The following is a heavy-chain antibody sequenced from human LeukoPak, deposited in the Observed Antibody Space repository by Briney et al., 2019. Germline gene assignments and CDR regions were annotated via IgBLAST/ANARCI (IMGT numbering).Heavy chain of an antibody. CDR1: GGSISSGSYY. V-gene: IGHV4-61*02. J-gene: IGHJ4*02. Sequence: PSETLSLTCTVSGGSISSGSYYWSWIRQPAGKGLEWIGRIYTSGSTNYNPSLKIRVTISVDTSKNQFSLKLSSVTAADTAVYYCARGLVRVYYDSSGYPVDYWGQGTLVTVSS. CDR2: IYTSGST. CDR3: ARGLVRVYYDSSGYPVDY. D-gene: IGHD3-22*01.